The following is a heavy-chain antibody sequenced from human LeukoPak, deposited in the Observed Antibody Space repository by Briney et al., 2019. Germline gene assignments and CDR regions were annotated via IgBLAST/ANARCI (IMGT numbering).Heavy chain of an antibody. D-gene: IGHD5-24*01. J-gene: IGHJ4*02. Sequence: PGGSLRLSCAASGFTFSSYAMSWVRQAPGKGLEWVSATSGSGGSTYYADSVKGRFTISRDNSKNTLYLQMNSLRAEDTAVYYCAKDRSPGWPSLLVGFDYWGQGTLVTVSS. CDR3: AKDRSPGWPSLLVGFDY. CDR1: GFTFSSYA. CDR2: TSGSGGST. V-gene: IGHV3-23*01.